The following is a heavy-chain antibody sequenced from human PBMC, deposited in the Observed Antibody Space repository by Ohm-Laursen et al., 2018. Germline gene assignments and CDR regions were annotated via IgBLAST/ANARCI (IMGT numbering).Heavy chain of an antibody. CDR3: ARAGIWTAYWDY. CDR2: IYYNGNT. D-gene: IGHD3/OR15-3a*01. J-gene: IGHJ4*02. CDR1: DDSIIGSY. Sequence: SETLSLTCSVSDDSIIGSYWSWIRQPPGKGLEWIGYIYYNGNTIYNPSLNSRVTMSVDTSKNQFSLKLYSATVADTAVYYCARAGIWTAYWDYWGQGALVTVSS. V-gene: IGHV4-59*01.